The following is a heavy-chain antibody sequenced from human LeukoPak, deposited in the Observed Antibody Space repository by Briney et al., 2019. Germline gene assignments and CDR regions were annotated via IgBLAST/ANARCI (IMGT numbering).Heavy chain of an antibody. Sequence: GGSLRLSCAASGFTFSSYAMSWVRQAPGKGLEWVSAISGSGGSTYYADSVKGRFTISRDNSKNTLYLQMNSLRAEDTAVYYCAKGYCSGGSCYYYFDYWGQGTLVTVYS. CDR3: AKGYCSGGSCYYYFDY. CDR2: ISGSGGST. CDR1: GFTFSSYA. V-gene: IGHV3-23*01. J-gene: IGHJ4*02. D-gene: IGHD2-15*01.